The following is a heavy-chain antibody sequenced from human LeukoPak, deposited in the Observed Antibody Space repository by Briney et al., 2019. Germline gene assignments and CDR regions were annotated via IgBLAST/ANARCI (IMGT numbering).Heavy chain of an antibody. V-gene: IGHV3-48*01. J-gene: IGHJ5*02. D-gene: IGHD2-2*01. CDR2: ISSSSGTI. CDR1: GFTFSNYN. CDR3: AREGSRRNWFDP. Sequence: GGSLRLSCAASGFTFSNYNMNWVRQAPGKGLEWVSYISSSSGTIYYADSVKGRFTISRDNAKNSLYLQMNSLRGEDTAVYFCAREGSRRNWFDPWGQGTLVTVSS.